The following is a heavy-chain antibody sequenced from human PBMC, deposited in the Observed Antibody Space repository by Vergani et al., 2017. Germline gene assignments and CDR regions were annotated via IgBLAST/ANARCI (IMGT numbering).Heavy chain of an antibody. D-gene: IGHD5-18*01. CDR3: ARDSGYSYGYRGDFDY. V-gene: IGHV4-39*07. Sequence: QLQLQESGPGLVKPSETLSLTCTVSGGSISSSSYYWGWIRQPPGKGLEWIGSIYYSGSTYYNPSLKSRVTISVDTSKNQFSLKLSSVTAADTAVYYCARDSGYSYGYRGDFDYWGQGTLVTVSS. J-gene: IGHJ4*02. CDR2: IYYSGST. CDR1: GGSISSSSYY.